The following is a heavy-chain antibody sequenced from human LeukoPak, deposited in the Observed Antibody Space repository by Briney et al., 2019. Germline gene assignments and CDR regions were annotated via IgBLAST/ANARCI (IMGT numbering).Heavy chain of an antibody. J-gene: IGHJ4*02. Sequence: SETLSLTCTVSGGSISSSNSYWGWIRQPPGKGLEWIGSIYYSGSTYYNLSLKSRVTISVDTSKNQFSLKLSSVTAADTAVYYCAARDVLTGLHDYWGQGTLDTVSS. CDR3: AARDVLTGLHDY. D-gene: IGHD3-9*01. CDR2: IYYSGST. V-gene: IGHV4-39*01. CDR1: GGSISSSNSY.